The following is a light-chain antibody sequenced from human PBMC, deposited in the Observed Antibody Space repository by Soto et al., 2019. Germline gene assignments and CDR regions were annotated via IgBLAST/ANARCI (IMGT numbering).Light chain of an antibody. CDR1: QNVCSD. J-gene: IGKJ5*01. CDR2: GTT. CDR3: QHCHKSPIT. V-gene: IGKV3-15*01. Sequence: VLTQSPATLSLSPGERAMVSCWASQNVCSDLAWYQQKPGLAPRLLIYGTTTRATVTPARFSGSGSGTEFPLTLSSLHSEFFAFYCCQHCHKSPITFGQGPRLEIK.